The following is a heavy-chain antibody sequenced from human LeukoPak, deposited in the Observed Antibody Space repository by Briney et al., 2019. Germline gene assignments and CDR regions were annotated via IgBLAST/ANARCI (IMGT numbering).Heavy chain of an antibody. D-gene: IGHD3-9*01. J-gene: IGHJ4*02. V-gene: IGHV1-18*01. CDR3: ARDYNAKYDILTAVLVFDY. Sequence: ASVKVSCKASGYTFTSYGISWVRQAPGQGLEWMGWISAYNGNTNYAQKLQGRVTMTTDTSTSTAYMELRSLRSDDTAVYYCARDYNAKYDILTAVLVFDYWGQGTLVTVSS. CDR2: ISAYNGNT. CDR1: GYTFTSYG.